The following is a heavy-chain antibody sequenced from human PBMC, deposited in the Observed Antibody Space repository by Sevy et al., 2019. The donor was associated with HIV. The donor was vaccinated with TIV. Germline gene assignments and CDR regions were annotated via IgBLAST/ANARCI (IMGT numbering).Heavy chain of an antibody. Sequence: ASVKVSCKVSGYTLSQLSMHWVRQAPGKGLEWMGSFEPEDDETIYAQKFQGRVTMTEDRSTDTAYMELSSLRSEDTAVYYCATTKDYYDSSGSPFDYWRQGTLVTVSS. D-gene: IGHD3-22*01. J-gene: IGHJ4*02. V-gene: IGHV1-24*01. CDR1: GYTLSQLS. CDR3: ATTKDYYDSSGSPFDY. CDR2: FEPEDDET.